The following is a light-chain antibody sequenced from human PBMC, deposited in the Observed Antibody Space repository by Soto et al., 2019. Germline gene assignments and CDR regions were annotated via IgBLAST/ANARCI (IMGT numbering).Light chain of an antibody. Sequence: EIVMTQSPATLSVSPGERATLSCRASQSISNNVVWYQQIPGQAPRLLMFGASARATGVPARVSGSGSGTEFTLTISSLQSEDCAVYYCQQYANWPRTFGPGTKVDIK. V-gene: IGKV3-15*01. J-gene: IGKJ3*01. CDR1: QSISNN. CDR2: GAS. CDR3: QQYANWPRT.